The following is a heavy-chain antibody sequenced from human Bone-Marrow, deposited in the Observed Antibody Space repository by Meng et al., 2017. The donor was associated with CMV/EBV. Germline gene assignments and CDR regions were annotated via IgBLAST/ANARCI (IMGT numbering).Heavy chain of an antibody. CDR3: APGFRSWSGSYSS. J-gene: IGHJ4*02. CDR2: ITHSGST. Sequence: QVHLQRWGVGLLRPSVTLSLTCGVYGAPFSGYWSWVRQPPGKGLEWIGEITHSGSTNYNVSLKSRVTISIDTSKNQFSLKLSSVTATDTAVYYCAPGFRSWSGSYSSWGQGTLVTVSS. V-gene: IGHV4-34*01. CDR1: GAPFSGY. D-gene: IGHD1-26*01.